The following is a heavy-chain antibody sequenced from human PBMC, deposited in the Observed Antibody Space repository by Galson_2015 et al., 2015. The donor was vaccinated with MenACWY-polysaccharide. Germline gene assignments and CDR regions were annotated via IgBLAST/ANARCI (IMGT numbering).Heavy chain of an antibody. CDR2: IQYDGSIK. CDR1: GFNFRGSG. CDR3: AREGSRIVFHAVDI. J-gene: IGHJ3*02. Sequence: SLRLSCAASGFNFRGSGMHWVRQAPGKGLEWVALIQYDGSIKVYADSVKGRFTISRDNSKNTLFLEMNSLRAEDTAVYFCAREGSRIVFHAVDIWGQGTMVTDSS. V-gene: IGHV3-33*05. D-gene: IGHD6-13*01.